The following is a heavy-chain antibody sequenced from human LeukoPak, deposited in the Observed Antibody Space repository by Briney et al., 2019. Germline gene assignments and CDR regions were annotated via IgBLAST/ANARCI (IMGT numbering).Heavy chain of an antibody. CDR1: GFTSSGSW. Sequence: PGGSLRLSCEASGFTSSGSWMHWVRQAPGKELMWVSRISIDGTTTNYADSVRGRFTIFRDTAKNTLYLQMSSLRAEDTAVYYCVREAGLLGLHIWGPGTMVTVSS. CDR3: VREAGLLGLHI. V-gene: IGHV3-74*01. J-gene: IGHJ3*02. D-gene: IGHD1-26*01. CDR2: ISIDGTTT.